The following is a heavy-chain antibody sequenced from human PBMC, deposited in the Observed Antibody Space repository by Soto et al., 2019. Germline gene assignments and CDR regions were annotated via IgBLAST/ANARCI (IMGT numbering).Heavy chain of an antibody. CDR1: GFTFSSYW. D-gene: IGHD4-17*01. J-gene: IGHJ4*02. Sequence: GGSLRLSCAASGFTFSSYWMSWVRQAPGKGLEWVANIKQDGSEKYYVDSVKGRFTISRDNAKNSLYLQMNSLRAEDTAVYYCARDRAATTWSEFDYWGQGTLVTGLL. CDR2: IKQDGSEK. CDR3: ARDRAATTWSEFDY. V-gene: IGHV3-7*01.